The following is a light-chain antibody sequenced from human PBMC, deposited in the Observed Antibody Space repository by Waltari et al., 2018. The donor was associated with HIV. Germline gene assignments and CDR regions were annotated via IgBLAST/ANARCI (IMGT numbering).Light chain of an antibody. J-gene: IGLJ2*01. CDR2: GYN. Sequence: QSVLTQPPSVSGAPGQRVTISCTGNSSNVGADYDVNWFQKLPGVLPKLLIYGYNYRHSGVPERFSASRSDSSGSLTIAELQAEDEADYHCQSYDKVLGSVVFGGGTTLTVL. CDR3: QSYDKVLGSVV. CDR1: SSNVGADYD. V-gene: IGLV1-40*01.